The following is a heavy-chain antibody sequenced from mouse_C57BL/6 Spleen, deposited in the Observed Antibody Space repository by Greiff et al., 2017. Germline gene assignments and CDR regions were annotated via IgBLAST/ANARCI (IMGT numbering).Heavy chain of an antibody. CDR3: ARGGDSAGYRDY. J-gene: IGHJ2*01. CDR2: ISYDGSN. Sequence: EESGPGLVKPSQSLSLTCSVTGYSITSGYYWNWIRQFPGNKLEWMGYISYDGSNNYNPSLKNRISITRDTSKNQFFLKLNSVTTEDTATYYGARGGDSAGYRDYWGQGTTLTVSS. CDR1: GYSITSGYY. V-gene: IGHV3-6*01. D-gene: IGHD3-2*02.